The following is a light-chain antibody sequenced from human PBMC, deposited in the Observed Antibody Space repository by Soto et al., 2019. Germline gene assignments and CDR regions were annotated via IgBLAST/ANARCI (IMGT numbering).Light chain of an antibody. Sequence: DIQMTQSPSSLSASVGDRVTITCRASQSISSYLNWYQQKPGKAPKLLIYAASSLQSGVPSRFSGSGSGTDFTLTISSLQPEDFATYYCQPPASTFGGGTKVEIK. J-gene: IGKJ4*01. CDR3: QPPAST. CDR1: QSISSY. CDR2: AAS. V-gene: IGKV1-39*01.